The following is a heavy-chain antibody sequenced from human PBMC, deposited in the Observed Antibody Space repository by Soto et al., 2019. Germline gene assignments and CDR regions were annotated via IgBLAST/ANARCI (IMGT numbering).Heavy chain of an antibody. CDR1: GGSISSGGYS. J-gene: IGHJ5*02. CDR2: IYHSGST. V-gene: IGHV4-30-2*01. Sequence: QRQLHESGSGLVKPSQTLSLTCAVSGGSISSGGYSWSWIRQPPGKGLEWIGYIYHSGSTYYNPSLTSRVTISVDRSQNQFSLKLSSGTAADTAVYYCARVPGPWGQGTLVTVSS. CDR3: ARVPGP.